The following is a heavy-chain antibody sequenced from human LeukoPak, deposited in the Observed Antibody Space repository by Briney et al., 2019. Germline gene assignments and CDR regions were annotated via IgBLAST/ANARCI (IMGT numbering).Heavy chain of an antibody. V-gene: IGHV1-8*02. CDR1: GYTFTGHY. Sequence: ASVKVSCKASGYTFTGHYMHWVRQATGQGLEWMGWMNPNSGNTGYAQKFQGRVTMTRNTSISTAYMELSSLRSEDTAVYYCARRNTGVVAGLDCWGQGTLVTVSS. D-gene: IGHD5-18*01. CDR3: ARRNTGVVAGLDC. J-gene: IGHJ4*02. CDR2: MNPNSGNT.